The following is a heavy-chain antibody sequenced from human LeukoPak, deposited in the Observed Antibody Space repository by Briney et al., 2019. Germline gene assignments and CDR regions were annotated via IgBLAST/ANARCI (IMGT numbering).Heavy chain of an antibody. V-gene: IGHV1-46*01. CDR1: GYTFTSYY. J-gene: IGHJ6*02. CDR3: AREGRGWFGELNGMDV. D-gene: IGHD3-10*01. Sequence: ASVKVSCKASGYTFTSYYMHWVRQAPGQGLGWMGIINPSGGSTSYAQKFQGRVTMTRDTSTSTVYMELSSLRSEDTAVYYCAREGRGWFGELNGMDVWGQGTTVTVSS. CDR2: INPSGGST.